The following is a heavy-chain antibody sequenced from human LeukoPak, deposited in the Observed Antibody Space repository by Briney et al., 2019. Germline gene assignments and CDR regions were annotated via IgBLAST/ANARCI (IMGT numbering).Heavy chain of an antibody. CDR2: MNPNSGNT. D-gene: IGHD3-10*01. V-gene: IGHV1-8*03. CDR3: ARAYYGSGSSYYYYYMDV. CDR1: GYTFTSYD. J-gene: IGHJ6*03. Sequence: ASVKVSCKASGYTFTSYDINWVRQATGQGLKWMGWMNPNSGNTGYAQKFQGRVTITRNTSISTAYMELSSLRSEDTAVYYCARAYYGSGSSYYYYYMDVWGKGTTVTVSS.